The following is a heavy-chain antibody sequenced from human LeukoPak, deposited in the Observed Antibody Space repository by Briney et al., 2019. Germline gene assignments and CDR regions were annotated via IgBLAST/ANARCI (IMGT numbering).Heavy chain of an antibody. V-gene: IGHV3-23*01. CDR2: FSGSGDNT. D-gene: IGHD2-2*01. J-gene: IGHJ3*02. Sequence: GGSLRLSCAASGFTFSSYAMSWVRQAPGKGLEWVSTFSGSGDNTYYADSVKGRFTISRDNSKNTVYLQMNSLRAEDTAVYYFARVRTDKYLPYEEVDAFDIWGQGTMVTVSS. CDR1: GFTFSSYA. CDR3: ARVRTDKYLPYEEVDAFDI.